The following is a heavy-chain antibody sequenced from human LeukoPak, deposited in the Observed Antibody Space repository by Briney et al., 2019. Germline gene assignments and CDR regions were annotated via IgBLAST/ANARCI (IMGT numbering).Heavy chain of an antibody. Sequence: GGSLRLSCAASGFSFSDYYMTWISQAPGKGLEWISYISSSGSSIYYADSVKGRFTISRDNAKNSLYLQMNSLRAEDTAVYYCARARDGYNSGAFDIWGQGTMVTVSS. CDR1: GFSFSDYY. J-gene: IGHJ3*02. D-gene: IGHD5-24*01. CDR3: ARARDGYNSGAFDI. V-gene: IGHV3-11*04. CDR2: ISSSGSSI.